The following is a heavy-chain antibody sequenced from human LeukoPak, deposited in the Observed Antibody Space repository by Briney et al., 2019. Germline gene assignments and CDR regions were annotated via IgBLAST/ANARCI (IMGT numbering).Heavy chain of an antibody. V-gene: IGHV3-23*01. Sequence: GSLRLSCAASGFTFSSYAMSWVRQAPGKGLEWVLAISGSGGSTYYADSVKGRFTVSRDNSKNTEYLQMNSLRAEDTAIYYCAKDDDDGDHVVVDHWGQGTLVTVSS. D-gene: IGHD4-17*01. CDR1: GFTFSSYA. J-gene: IGHJ4*02. CDR3: AKDDDDGDHVVVDH. CDR2: ISGSGGST.